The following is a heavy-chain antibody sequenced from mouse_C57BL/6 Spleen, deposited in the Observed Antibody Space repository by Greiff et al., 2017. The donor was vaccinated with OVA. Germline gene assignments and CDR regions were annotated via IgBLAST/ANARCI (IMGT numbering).Heavy chain of an antibody. CDR3: ARQRDWDCFDY. D-gene: IGHD4-1*01. J-gene: IGHJ2*01. CDR1: GFTFSSYG. V-gene: IGHV5-6*01. Sequence: EVMLVESGGDLVKPGGSLKLSCAASGFTFSSYGMSWVRQTPDKRLEWVATISSGGSYTYYPDSVKGRFTISRDNAKNTLYLQMSSLKSEDTAMYYCARQRDWDCFDYWGQGTTLTVSS. CDR2: ISSGGSYT.